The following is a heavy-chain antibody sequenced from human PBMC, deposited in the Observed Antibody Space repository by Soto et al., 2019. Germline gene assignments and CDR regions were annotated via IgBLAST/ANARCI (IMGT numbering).Heavy chain of an antibody. CDR3: ARPIAAAGSYYYYYGMDV. CDR2: ISYDGSNK. CDR1: GFTFSSYG. V-gene: IGHV3-30*03. J-gene: IGHJ6*02. Sequence: PGGSLRLSCAASGFTFSSYGMHWVRQAPGKGLEWVAVISYDGSNKYYADSVRGRFTISRDNSKNTLHLQMNSLRAEDTAVYYCARPIAAAGSYYYYYGMDVWGQGTTVTVSS. D-gene: IGHD6-13*01.